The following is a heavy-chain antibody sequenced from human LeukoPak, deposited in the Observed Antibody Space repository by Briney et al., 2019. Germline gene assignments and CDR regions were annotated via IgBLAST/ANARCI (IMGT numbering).Heavy chain of an antibody. J-gene: IGHJ4*02. D-gene: IGHD3-3*01. CDR1: GFTFSSYG. Sequence: GGSLRLSCAASGFTFSSYGMHWVRQAPGNVLQLVAFIRYDGSNKYYADSVKGRFTISRDNSKNTLYLQINSLRAEDTAVYYCAKTYDFWSGYYFRVIDYWGQGTLVTVSS. CDR2: IRYDGSNK. CDR3: AKTYDFWSGYYFRVIDY. V-gene: IGHV3-30*02.